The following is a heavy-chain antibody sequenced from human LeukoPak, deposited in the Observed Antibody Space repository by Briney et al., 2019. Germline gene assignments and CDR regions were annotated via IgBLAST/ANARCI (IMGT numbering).Heavy chain of an antibody. D-gene: IGHD3-10*01. Sequence: SETLSLTCAVYGGSFSGYYWSWIRQPPGKGLEWIGEINHSGSTNYNPSLKSRVTISVDTSKNQFSLKLSSVTAADTAVYYCARGRGSSRRPYYYYMDVWGKGTTVTVSS. J-gene: IGHJ6*03. V-gene: IGHV4-34*01. CDR2: INHSGST. CDR3: ARGRGSSRRPYYYYMDV. CDR1: GGSFSGYY.